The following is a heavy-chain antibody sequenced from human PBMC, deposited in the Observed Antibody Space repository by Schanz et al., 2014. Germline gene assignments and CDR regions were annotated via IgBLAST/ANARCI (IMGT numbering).Heavy chain of an antibody. D-gene: IGHD2-2*01. J-gene: IGHJ4*02. CDR1: GGTFSSYT. CDR2: IIPVLNIA. Sequence: QLPLVQSGAEVKKPGSSVKVSCKLSGGTFSSYTISWMRQAPGQGLEWMGKIIPVLNIATYAQRFQGRVSITADTSTNTAYMELSSLTSEDTAVHYCARGRGFYAYWRQGPLVTVSP. CDR3: ARGRGFYAY. V-gene: IGHV1-69*02.